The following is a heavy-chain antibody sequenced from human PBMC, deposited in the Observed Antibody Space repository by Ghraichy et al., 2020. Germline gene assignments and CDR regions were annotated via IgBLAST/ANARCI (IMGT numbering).Heavy chain of an antibody. J-gene: IGHJ3*02. CDR2: IIPILGIA. D-gene: IGHD3-10*01. Sequence: SVKVSCKASGGTFSSYAINWVRQAPGQGLEWMGRIIPILGIANYAQKFQGRVTITADKSTSTAYMELSSLRSEDTAVYYCADGSGNTSTAFDIWGQGTMVTVS. V-gene: IGHV1-69*04. CDR1: GGTFSSYA. CDR3: ADGSGNTSTAFDI.